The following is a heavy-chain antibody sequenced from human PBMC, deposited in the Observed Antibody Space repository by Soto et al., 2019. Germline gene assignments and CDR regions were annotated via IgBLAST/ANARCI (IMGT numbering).Heavy chain of an antibody. Sequence: EVQLVESGGALVQPGGSLRLSCTVSGFTFGDFWMTWVRQAPGKGLEWVDNMNQDGSEKYYVDCVRGRFAISRDNXXXXXXXXXXXXXXXXXXXXXXXXQRISYAMDAWGQGTTVTVSS. D-gene: IGHD1-1*01. CDR2: MNQDGSEK. CDR1: GFTFGDFW. J-gene: IGHJ6*02. V-gene: IGHV3-7*02. CDR3: XXQRISYAMDA.